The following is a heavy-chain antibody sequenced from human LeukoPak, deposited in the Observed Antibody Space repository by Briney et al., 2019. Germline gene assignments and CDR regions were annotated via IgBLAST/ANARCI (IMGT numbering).Heavy chain of an antibody. Sequence: GASVKVSCKASGYTFTSYYMHWVRQAPGQGLEWMGGIIPIFGTANYAQKFQGRVTITADESTSTAYMELSSLRSEDTAVYYCARDEGARRGYSYAVFDYWGQGTLVTVSS. J-gene: IGHJ4*02. D-gene: IGHD5-18*01. CDR3: ARDEGARRGYSYAVFDY. CDR2: IIPIFGTA. V-gene: IGHV1-69*13. CDR1: GYTFTSYY.